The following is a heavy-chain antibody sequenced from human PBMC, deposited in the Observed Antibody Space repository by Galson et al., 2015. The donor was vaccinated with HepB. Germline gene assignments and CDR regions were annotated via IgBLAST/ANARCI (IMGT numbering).Heavy chain of an antibody. J-gene: IGHJ5*02. CDR2: ISAYNGNT. CDR3: ARALQERSYYGNWFDP. D-gene: IGHD1-26*01. CDR1: GYTFTSYG. Sequence: SVKVSCKASGYTFTSYGISWVRQAPGQGLEWMGWISAYNGNTNYAQKLQGRVAMTTDTSTSTAYMELRSLRSDDTAVYYCARALQERSYYGNWFDPWGQGTLVTVSS. V-gene: IGHV1-18*01.